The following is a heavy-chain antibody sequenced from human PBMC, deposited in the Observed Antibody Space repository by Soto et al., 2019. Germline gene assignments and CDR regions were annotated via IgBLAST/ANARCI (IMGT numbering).Heavy chain of an antibody. V-gene: IGHV4-31*03. CDR3: ARVRECSGGTCYNYFDY. CDR2: IYYSGST. Sequence: SETLSLTCTVSGGSISSGGYYWSWIRQHPGKGLEWIGYIYYSGSTYYNPSLKSRVTISVDTSKNQFSLKLSSVTAADTAVYYCARVRECSGGTCYNYFDYWGQGTLVTVSS. CDR1: GGSISSGGYY. D-gene: IGHD2-15*01. J-gene: IGHJ4*02.